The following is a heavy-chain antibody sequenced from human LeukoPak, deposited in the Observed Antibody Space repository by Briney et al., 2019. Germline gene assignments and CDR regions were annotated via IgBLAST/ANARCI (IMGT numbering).Heavy chain of an antibody. V-gene: IGHV1-46*01. CDR3: ARALGVGATLYYYYMDV. J-gene: IGHJ6*03. D-gene: IGHD1-26*01. Sequence: ASVKVSCKASGYTFTNYHVHWVRQAPGQGLEWMGIINPSGGSTSYAQKLQGRLSMTSDMSTSTVYMGLSSLRSAATAVYYCARALGVGATLYYYYMDVWGNGTTVTVSS. CDR1: GYTFTNYH. CDR2: INPSGGST.